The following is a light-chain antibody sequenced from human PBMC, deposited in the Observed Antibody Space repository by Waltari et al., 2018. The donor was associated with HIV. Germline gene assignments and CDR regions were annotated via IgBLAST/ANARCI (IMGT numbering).Light chain of an antibody. Sequence: QSLLTQPPSVSATPGHRITIPSTGHQSNIGAGHAVHWSRQLPGTAPRRLIFANSNRPSGVPDRISGSKSTASASLAITGLQAEDEGYYYCQSSDIRLHGLWVFGGGTKVTVL. V-gene: IGLV1-40*01. CDR3: QSSDIRLHGLWV. J-gene: IGLJ3*02. CDR1: QSNIGAGHA. CDR2: ANS.